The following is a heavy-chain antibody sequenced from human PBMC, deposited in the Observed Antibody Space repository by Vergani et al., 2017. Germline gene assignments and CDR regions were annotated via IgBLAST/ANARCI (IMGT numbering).Heavy chain of an antibody. V-gene: IGHV4-61*02. CDR1: GGSISAGYYF. Sequence: QVQLQASGPGRVKPSQTLSLTCTMSGGSISAGYYFWSWIRQPAGKGLEWLGHISASGTASNSPSLKTRVSMSVETSKNQFSLTVTSVTAADTAIYFCARRSGGYYSGGKVHPLRTAFDVWGHGTVVTGSS. CDR3: ARRSGGYYSGGKVHPLRTAFDV. D-gene: IGHD2-15*01. J-gene: IGHJ3*01. CDR2: ISASGTA.